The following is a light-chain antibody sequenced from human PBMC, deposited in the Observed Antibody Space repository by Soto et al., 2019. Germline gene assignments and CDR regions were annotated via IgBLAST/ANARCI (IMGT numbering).Light chain of an antibody. CDR1: QSVGSK. V-gene: IGKV3-15*01. Sequence: LVMTQSPATLSVSPGERATLSCRASQSVGSKLIWYQHKPGQAPRLLIYGASARATGIPARFSGSGSGAEFTLPISSVQSEDSAIYYCQERSKWPLYTFGQGTKLEIK. CDR3: QERSKWPLYT. CDR2: GAS. J-gene: IGKJ2*01.